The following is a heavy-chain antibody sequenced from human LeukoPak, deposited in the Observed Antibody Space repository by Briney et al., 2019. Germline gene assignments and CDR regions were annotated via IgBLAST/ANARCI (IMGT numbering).Heavy chain of an antibody. CDR3: ARGGARNPFGY. Sequence: SETLSLTCTVSGGSISSSSYYWSWIRQPPGKGLEWIGYIYYSGSTYYNPSLKSRVTISVDTSKNQFSLKVSSVTAADTAVYYCARGGARNPFGYWGQGTLVTVSS. CDR2: IYYSGST. V-gene: IGHV4-30-4*08. J-gene: IGHJ4*02. D-gene: IGHD1-14*01. CDR1: GGSISSSSYY.